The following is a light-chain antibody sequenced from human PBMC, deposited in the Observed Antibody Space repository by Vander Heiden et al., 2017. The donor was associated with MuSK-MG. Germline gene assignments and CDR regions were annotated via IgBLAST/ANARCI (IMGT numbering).Light chain of an antibody. CDR1: QDISNH. V-gene: IGKV1-33*01. J-gene: IGKJ4*01. Sequence: DIQMTQSPSSLSASVGDRVTITCQASQDISNHLNWYQQKPGKAPKFLIYDASNLETGVPSRFSGGGSGIGFAFTINSLQPEDVATYYCQQADNLPITFGGGTKVEIK. CDR3: QQADNLPIT. CDR2: DAS.